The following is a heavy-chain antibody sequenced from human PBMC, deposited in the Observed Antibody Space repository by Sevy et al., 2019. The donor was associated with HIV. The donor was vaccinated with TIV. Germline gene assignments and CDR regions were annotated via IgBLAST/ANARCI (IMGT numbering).Heavy chain of an antibody. V-gene: IGHV3-30-3*01. CDR3: ARDGTYYDSGGYSFDY. D-gene: IGHD3-22*01. Sequence: GGSLRLSCAASGFTFSIYAMHWVRQAPGKGLEWVAVISYDGSNKYYADSVKDRFTISRDNSKNTLYLQMNSLRAEDTAVYYCARDGTYYDSGGYSFDYWGQGTLVTVSS. CDR2: ISYDGSNK. J-gene: IGHJ4*02. CDR1: GFTFSIYA.